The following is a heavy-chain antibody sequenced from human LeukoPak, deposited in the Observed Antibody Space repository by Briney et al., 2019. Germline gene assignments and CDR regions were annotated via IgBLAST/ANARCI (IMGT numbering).Heavy chain of an antibody. Sequence: GGSLRLSCAASGFTFTNYIMNWVRQAPGKGLEWVSSISTTSSYRYCADSVKGRFTISRDNAKNSLYLQMNGLRADDTAVYFCARDRDYISDYWGQGTLVTVSS. CDR2: ISTTSSYR. J-gene: IGHJ4*02. CDR3: ARDRDYISDY. D-gene: IGHD4-11*01. V-gene: IGHV3-21*01. CDR1: GFTFTNYI.